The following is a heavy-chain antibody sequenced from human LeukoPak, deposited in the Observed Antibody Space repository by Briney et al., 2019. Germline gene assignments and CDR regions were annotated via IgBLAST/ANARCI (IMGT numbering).Heavy chain of an antibody. Sequence: ASVKVSCKAFGYTFTSDYMHWVRQAPGQGPEWMGVISPSGGSTTYAQKFQGRVTLTRDMSTSTVYMELSSLRSEDTAVYYCARELGYCNSTNCWKHFHHWGQGILVTVSS. V-gene: IGHV1-46*01. J-gene: IGHJ1*01. CDR2: ISPSGGST. D-gene: IGHD2-2*01. CDR1: GYTFTSDY. CDR3: ARELGYCNSTNCWKHFHH.